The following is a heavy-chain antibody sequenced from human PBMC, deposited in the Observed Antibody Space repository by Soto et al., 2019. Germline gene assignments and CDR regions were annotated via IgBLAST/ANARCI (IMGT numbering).Heavy chain of an antibody. D-gene: IGHD5-12*01. CDR1: GDSVSTNSAT. V-gene: IGHV6-1*01. Sequence: SQTLSLTCAISGDSVSTNSATWDWIRQSPSRGLEWLGRTYYRSKWYNDYAVSVKGRITINPDTSNNQLSLQLNSVTPDDTAVYYCVRQSSGSYYYNGMDVWGQGTTVTVSS. CDR2: TYYRSKWYN. CDR3: VRQSSGSYYYNGMDV. J-gene: IGHJ6*02.